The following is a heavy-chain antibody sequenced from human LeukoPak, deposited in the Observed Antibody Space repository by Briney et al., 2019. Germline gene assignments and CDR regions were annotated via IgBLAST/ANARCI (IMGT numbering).Heavy chain of an antibody. V-gene: IGHV3-21*01. CDR2: ISSSSSYI. CDR3: ARGSIAAFDY. D-gene: IGHD6-6*01. CDR1: GFTFSSYS. J-gene: IGHJ4*02. Sequence: GGSLRLSCAASGFTFSSYSMNWVRPAPGKGLEWVSSISSSSSYIYYADSVKGRFTISRDNAKNSLYLQMNSLRAEDTAVYYCARGSIAAFDYWGQGTLVTVSS.